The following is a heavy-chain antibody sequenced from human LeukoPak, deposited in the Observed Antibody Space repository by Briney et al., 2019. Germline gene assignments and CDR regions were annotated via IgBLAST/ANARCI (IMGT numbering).Heavy chain of an antibody. V-gene: IGHV3-11*01. D-gene: IGHD6-13*01. Sequence: GWSLRLSCAASGFTFSDYYMSWIRQAPGKGLERVSYISSSGTTIYYVDSVKGRFTISRDNARNSLYLQMNSLRAEDTAVYYCVRFVSTAAAGRSSGFDAWGRGTLVTVSS. CDR1: GFTFSDYY. J-gene: IGHJ5*02. CDR3: VRFVSTAAAGRSSGFDA. CDR2: ISSSGTTI.